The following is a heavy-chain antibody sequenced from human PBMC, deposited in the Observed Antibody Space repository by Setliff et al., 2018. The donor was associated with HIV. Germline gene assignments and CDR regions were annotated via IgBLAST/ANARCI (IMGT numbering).Heavy chain of an antibody. Sequence: SLTCAVYGGSFSGYSWTWIRQAPGKGLEWIGEINHSGSISYNPSLKSRVTMSVDTSKNQFSLKLNSVTAADTAVYFCARAPGYSYSFYFDSWGQGTLVTVSS. J-gene: IGHJ4*02. CDR1: GGSFSGYS. V-gene: IGHV4-34*10. D-gene: IGHD5-18*01. CDR2: INHSGSI. CDR3: ARAPGYSYSFYFDS.